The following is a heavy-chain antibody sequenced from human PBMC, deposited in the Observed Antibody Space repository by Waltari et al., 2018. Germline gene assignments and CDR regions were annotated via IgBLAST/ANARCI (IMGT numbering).Heavy chain of an antibody. V-gene: IGHV1-3*01. CDR1: GYTFPSYA. CDR3: ARAKYSSGWYSYYGMDV. J-gene: IGHJ6*02. D-gene: IGHD6-19*01. Sequence: QVQLVQSGAEVKKPGASVKVSCKASGYTFPSYAMHWVRQAPGQRLEWMGWINAGNGNTKYSQKFQGRVTITRDTSASTAYMELSSLRSEDTAVYYCARAKYSSGWYSYYGMDVWGQGTTVTISS. CDR2: INAGNGNT.